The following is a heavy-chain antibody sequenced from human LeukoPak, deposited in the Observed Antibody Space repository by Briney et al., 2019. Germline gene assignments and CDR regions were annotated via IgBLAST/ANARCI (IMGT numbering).Heavy chain of an antibody. CDR1: GFTFSSYA. V-gene: IGHV3-23*01. Sequence: GGSLRLSCAASGFTFSSYAMSWVRQAPGKGLEWVSAISGSGGNTYYADSVKGRFTISRDNSKNTLYLQMNSLRAEDTAVYYCAPSSDGYYYGIDVWGQGTTVTVSS. CDR3: APSSDGYYYGIDV. CDR2: ISGSGGNT. J-gene: IGHJ6*02.